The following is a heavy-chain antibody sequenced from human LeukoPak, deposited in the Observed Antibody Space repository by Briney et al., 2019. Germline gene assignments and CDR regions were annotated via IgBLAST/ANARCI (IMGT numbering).Heavy chain of an antibody. D-gene: IGHD2-21*02. Sequence: PGGSLRLSCAASGFTFSIYSMSWVRQAPGKGLEWASSISSSSSYIYYADSVRGRFTISRDNAKNSVYLQMNSVRAEDTAVYYCARHIVLVTAIDGFDIWGQGTMVTVSS. J-gene: IGHJ3*02. CDR3: ARHIVLVTAIDGFDI. CDR1: GFTFSIYS. CDR2: ISSSSSYI. V-gene: IGHV3-21*01.